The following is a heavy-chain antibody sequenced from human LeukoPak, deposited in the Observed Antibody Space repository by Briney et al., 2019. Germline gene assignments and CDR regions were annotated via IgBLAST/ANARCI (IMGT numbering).Heavy chain of an antibody. D-gene: IGHD5-18*01. V-gene: IGHV3-7*01. J-gene: IGHJ4*02. Sequence: GGSLRLSCAASGFTFSSYEMSWVRQAPGKGLEWVANIKQDGSEKYYVDSVKGRFTISRDNAKNSLYLQMNSLRAEDTAVYYCARDTALSHGSDYWGQGTLVTVSS. CDR3: ARDTALSHGSDY. CDR2: IKQDGSEK. CDR1: GFTFSSYE.